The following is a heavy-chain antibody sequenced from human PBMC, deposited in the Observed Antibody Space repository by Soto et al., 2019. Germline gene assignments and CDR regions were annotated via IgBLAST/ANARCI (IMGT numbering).Heavy chain of an antibody. Sequence: PSETLSLTCTVSGGSISSYYWSWIRQPPGKGLEWIGYIYYSGSTNYNPSLQSRVTISVDTSKNQFSLKLSSATAADTAVYYCARMTPPSISCYYFDYCGQGDLGTV. CDR2: IYYSGST. CDR3: ARMTPPSISCYYFDY. J-gene: IGHJ4*02. D-gene: IGHD3-3*02. V-gene: IGHV4-59*08. CDR1: GGSISSYY.